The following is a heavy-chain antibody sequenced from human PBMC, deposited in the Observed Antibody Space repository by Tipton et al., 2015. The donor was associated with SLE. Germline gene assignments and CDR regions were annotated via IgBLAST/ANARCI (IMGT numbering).Heavy chain of an antibody. CDR1: GGSISHYY. CDR3: ARDGSQWLATVYMDV. D-gene: IGHD6-19*01. V-gene: IGHV4-59*01. CDR2: IHYSGST. Sequence: TLSLTCTVSGGSISHYYWTWIRQPPGKGLEWIGYIHYSGSTNYSPSLKSRVSMSTDTSNNRFSLELTSVTAADTAVYYCARDGSQWLATVYMDVWGKGTTVTVS. J-gene: IGHJ6*03.